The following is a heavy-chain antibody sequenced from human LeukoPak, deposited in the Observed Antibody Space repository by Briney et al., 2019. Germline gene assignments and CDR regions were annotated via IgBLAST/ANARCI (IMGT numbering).Heavy chain of an antibody. CDR3: ARDRGKGLRPVFDY. CDR1: GGSISNSSYY. CDR2: IYYSGST. J-gene: IGHJ4*02. D-gene: IGHD4-23*01. Sequence: SETLSLTCTVSGGSISNSSYYWGWIRQPPGKGLEWIGSIYYSGSTYYNPSLKSRVTISVDTSKNQFSLKLSSVTAADTAVYYCARDRGKGLRPVFDYWGQGTLVTVSS. V-gene: IGHV4-39*07.